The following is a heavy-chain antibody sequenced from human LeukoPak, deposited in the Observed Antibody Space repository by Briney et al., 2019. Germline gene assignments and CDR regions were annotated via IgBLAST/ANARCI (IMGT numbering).Heavy chain of an antibody. D-gene: IGHD6-13*01. V-gene: IGHV4-59*01. Sequence: ASETLSLTCTVSGGSISSYYWTWIRQPPGKGLEYIGYTYYTGTTNYNPSLKSRVTISVDTSKNQFSLKLTSVTAADTAVYYCASSHLYSSSWYLSGRFDFWGQGTLVTVSS. CDR3: ASSHLYSSSWYLSGRFDF. J-gene: IGHJ4*02. CDR2: TYYTGTT. CDR1: GGSISSYY.